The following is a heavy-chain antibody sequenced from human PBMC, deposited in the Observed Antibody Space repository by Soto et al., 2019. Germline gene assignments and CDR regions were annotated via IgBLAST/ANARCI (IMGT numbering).Heavy chain of an antibody. Sequence: GASVKVSCKASGYTFTTYYMHWVRQAPGQGLEWMGTIIPSGGSTSYAQKFQGRVTMTRDTSTSTAYMELSSLTSEDTAVYYCARALAPFYYYYGMDVWGQGTTVTVYS. CDR1: GYTFTTYY. CDR2: IIPSGGST. CDR3: ARALAPFYYYYGMDV. J-gene: IGHJ6*02. D-gene: IGHD3-3*02. V-gene: IGHV1-46*01.